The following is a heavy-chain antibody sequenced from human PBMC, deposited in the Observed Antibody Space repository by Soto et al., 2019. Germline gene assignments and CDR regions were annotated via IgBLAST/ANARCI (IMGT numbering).Heavy chain of an antibody. CDR1: GYTFTSYY. V-gene: IGHV1-46*01. CDR3: ARERGGIVGAPHPIDY. J-gene: IGHJ4*02. CDR2: INPSGGST. D-gene: IGHD1-26*01. Sequence: QVQLVQSGAEVKKPGASVKVSCKASGYTFTSYYMHWVRQAPGQGLEWMGIINPSGGSTSYAQKFQGRVTMTRDTSTSTVYMELSSLRSEDKAVYYCARERGGIVGAPHPIDYWGQGTLVTVSS.